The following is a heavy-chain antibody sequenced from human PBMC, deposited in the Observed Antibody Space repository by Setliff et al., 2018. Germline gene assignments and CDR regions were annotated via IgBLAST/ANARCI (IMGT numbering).Heavy chain of an antibody. J-gene: IGHJ4*02. CDR1: GFTFSSYA. V-gene: IGHV3-23*01. D-gene: IGHD6-19*01. Sequence: HPGGSLRLSCAASGFTFSSYAMSWVRQAPGKGLEWVSAISGSGGSTYYADSVKGRFTISRDNSKNTLSLQMNSLRAEDTAVYYCAKDVSPPGTNGWYEVDNWGQGTLVTVSS. CDR3: AKDVSPPGTNGWYEVDN. CDR2: ISGSGGST.